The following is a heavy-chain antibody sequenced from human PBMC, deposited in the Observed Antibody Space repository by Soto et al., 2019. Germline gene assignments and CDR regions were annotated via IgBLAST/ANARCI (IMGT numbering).Heavy chain of an antibody. CDR1: GFTFSSYG. CDR2: IWFDGSNE. Sequence: QVQLVESGGGVVQPGRSLRLSCAASGFTFSSYGMHWVRQAPGKGLEWVAVIWFDGSNEYYADSVKGRFTISRDNSKNTLHLQMNSLRAEDTAVYYCARDRLRGDYWGQGTLVTVSS. D-gene: IGHD3-10*01. CDR3: ARDRLRGDY. J-gene: IGHJ4*02. V-gene: IGHV3-33*01.